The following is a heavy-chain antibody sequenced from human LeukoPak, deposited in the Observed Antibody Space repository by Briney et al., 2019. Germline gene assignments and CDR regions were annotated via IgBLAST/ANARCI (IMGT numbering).Heavy chain of an antibody. CDR3: ARDSPRGYSYGHPHWYFDL. D-gene: IGHD5-18*01. J-gene: IGHJ2*01. CDR1: GYTFTSYY. CDR2: INPSGGST. V-gene: IGHV1-46*01. Sequence: ASVKVSCKASGYTFTSYYMHWVRQAPGQGLEWMGIINPSGGSTSYAQKFQGRVTMTRDTSTSTVYMELSSLRSEDTAVYYCARDSPRGYSYGHPHWYFDLWGRGTLVTVSS.